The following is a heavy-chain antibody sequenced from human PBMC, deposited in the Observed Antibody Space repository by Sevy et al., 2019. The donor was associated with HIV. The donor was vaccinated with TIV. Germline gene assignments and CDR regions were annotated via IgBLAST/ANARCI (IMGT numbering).Heavy chain of an antibody. J-gene: IGHJ4*02. CDR1: GFIFSDYY. CDR3: ARAGHWGRIVSYFDI. CDR2: ISGLGTIT. D-gene: IGHD3-16*01. Sequence: GGSLRLSCEVSGFIFSDYYMAWIRQTPGKGLEWIAYISGLGTITSYADSVRGRFTVSRDGAKNSVFLQMTSLRVDDTALYHCARAGHWGRIVSYFDIWGQGALVTVSS. V-gene: IGHV3-11*01.